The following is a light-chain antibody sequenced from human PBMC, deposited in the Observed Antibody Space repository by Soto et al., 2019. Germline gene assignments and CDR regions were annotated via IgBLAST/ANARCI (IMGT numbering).Light chain of an antibody. CDR1: QSVSSN. J-gene: IGKJ1*01. Sequence: EIVMTQSPATLSVSPGERATLSCRASQSVSSNLAWYQQKPGQAPRLLIYGASTSATGIPARFSGSGSGTYFTLTISRLKSEDFALYYCHQYNNWPPWTFGQGTKVEIK. V-gene: IGKV3-15*01. CDR2: GAS. CDR3: HQYNNWPPWT.